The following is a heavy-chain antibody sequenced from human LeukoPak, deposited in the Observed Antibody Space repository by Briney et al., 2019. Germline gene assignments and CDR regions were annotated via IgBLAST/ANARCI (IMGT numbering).Heavy chain of an antibody. V-gene: IGHV3-21*01. Sequence: PGGSLRLSCAASGFTFSSYSMNWVRQAPGKGLEWVSSISSSSSYIYYADSVKGRFTISRDNAKNSLYLQMNSLRAEDTAVYYCARDGGTTPPRYWFDPWGQGTLVTVSS. J-gene: IGHJ5*02. CDR3: ARDGGTTPPRYWFDP. CDR1: GFTFSSYS. D-gene: IGHD1-1*01. CDR2: ISSSSSYI.